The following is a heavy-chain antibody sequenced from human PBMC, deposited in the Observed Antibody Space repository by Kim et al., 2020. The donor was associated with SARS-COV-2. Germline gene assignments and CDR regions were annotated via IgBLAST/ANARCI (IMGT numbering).Heavy chain of an antibody. CDR3: ARGRSPLLWCGESPIYFDY. D-gene: IGHD3-10*01. J-gene: IGHJ4*02. V-gene: IGHV4-34*01. Sequence: SETLSLTCAVYGGSFSGYYWSWIRQPPGKGLEWIGEINHSGSTNYNPSLKRRVTISVDTSKNQFSLKLSSLTAADTSVYYCARGRSPLLWCGESPIYFDYWGQGTLVTVST. CDR1: GGSFSGYY. CDR2: INHSGST.